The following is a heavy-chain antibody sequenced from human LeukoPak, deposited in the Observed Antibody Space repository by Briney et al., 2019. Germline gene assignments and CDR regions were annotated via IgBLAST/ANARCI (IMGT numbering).Heavy chain of an antibody. Sequence: SETLSLTCAVSGGSISSGGYSWSWIRQPPGKGLEWIGYIYHSGSTYYNPSLKSRVTISVDTSKNQFSLKLSSVTAADTAVYYCARSIKIFYDFWRDLRGPYYFDYWGQGTLVTVSS. D-gene: IGHD3-3*01. CDR3: ARSIKIFYDFWRDLRGPYYFDY. CDR2: IYHSGST. J-gene: IGHJ4*02. V-gene: IGHV4-30-2*01. CDR1: GGSISSGGYS.